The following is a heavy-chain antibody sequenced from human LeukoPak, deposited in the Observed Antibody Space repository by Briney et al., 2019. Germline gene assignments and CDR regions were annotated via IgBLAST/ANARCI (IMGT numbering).Heavy chain of an antibody. CDR2: IYTSGST. V-gene: IGHV4-4*07. D-gene: IGHD3-10*01. CDR1: DDSITIYY. J-gene: IGHJ5*02. CDR3: ARDGGGLYYYGSGSYYSYWFDP. Sequence: SETLSLTCTVSDDSITIYYWSCIRQPAGKGPEWIGRIYTSGSTNYNPSLKSRVTISVDTSKNQFSLKLSSVTAADTAVYYCARDGGGLYYYGSGSYYSYWFDPWGQGTLVTVSS.